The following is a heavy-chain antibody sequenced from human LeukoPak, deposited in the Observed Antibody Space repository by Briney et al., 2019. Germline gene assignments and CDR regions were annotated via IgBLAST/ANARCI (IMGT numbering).Heavy chain of an antibody. V-gene: IGHV4-30-4*01. CDR3: ARGIMTTSLGFDY. D-gene: IGHD3-16*01. J-gene: IGHJ4*02. CDR1: GGSISSGDYY. CDR2: IYYSGST. Sequence: PSETLSLTCTVSGGSISSGDYYWSWIRQPPGKGLEWIGYIYYSGSTYYNPSLKSRVTISVDTSKNQLSLKLSSVTAADTAVYYCARGIMTTSLGFDYWGQGTLVTVSS.